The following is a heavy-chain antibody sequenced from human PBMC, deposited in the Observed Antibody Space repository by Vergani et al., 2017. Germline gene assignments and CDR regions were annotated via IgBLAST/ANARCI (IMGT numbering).Heavy chain of an antibody. CDR2: ISSSGSTI. CDR1: AFTSCDYY. J-gene: IGHJ4*02. Sequence: QVQLVESGGGLVKPGGSLRLSCAASAFTSCDYYMSWIRQAPGKGLEWVSYISSSGSTIYYADPVKGGFTISRDNAKNSLYLQMNSLRAEDTAVYYCARGFYEYGSSSPLDYWGQGTLVTVSS. D-gene: IGHD6-6*01. CDR3: ARGFYEYGSSSPLDY. V-gene: IGHV3-11*01.